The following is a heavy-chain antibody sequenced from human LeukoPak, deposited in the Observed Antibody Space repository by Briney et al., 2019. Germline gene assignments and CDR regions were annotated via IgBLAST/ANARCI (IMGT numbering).Heavy chain of an antibody. D-gene: IGHD6-6*01. J-gene: IGHJ3*02. CDR3: ARRKGSSKAFDI. V-gene: IGHV4-34*01. Sequence: KPSETLSLTCAVYGGSFSGYYWSWIRQPPGKGLEWIGEINHSGSTNYNPSLKSRVTISVDMSKNQFSLKLSSVTAADTAVYYCARRKGSSKAFDIWGQGTMVTVSS. CDR1: GGSFSGYY. CDR2: INHSGST.